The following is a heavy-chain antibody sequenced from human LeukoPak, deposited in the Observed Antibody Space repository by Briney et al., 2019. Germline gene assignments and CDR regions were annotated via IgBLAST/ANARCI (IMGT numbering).Heavy chain of an antibody. J-gene: IGHJ4*02. CDR2: IWYDGSNK. CDR3: ARDRRNSGYAIGYY. V-gene: IGHV3-33*01. CDR1: GFTFSSYG. D-gene: IGHD5-12*01. Sequence: GGSLRLSCAASGFTFSSYGMHWARQAPGKGLEGVAVIWYDGSNKYYADSVKGRFTISRDNSKNTLYLQMNSLRAEDTAVYYCARDRRNSGYAIGYYWGQGTLVNVSS.